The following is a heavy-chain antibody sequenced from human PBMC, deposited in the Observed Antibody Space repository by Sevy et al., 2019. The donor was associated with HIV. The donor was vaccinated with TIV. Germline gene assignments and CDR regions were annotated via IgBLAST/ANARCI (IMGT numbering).Heavy chain of an antibody. CDR3: ARGDTFWSAYYYFDY. Sequence: ASVKVSCKASGYTFTGYYIHWVRQAPGQGLEWMGWINPNSDGTNFAQKFQGRVTMTRDRSITTAYMELGRLRSDDTAVYYCARGDTFWSAYYYFDYWGQGTLVTVSS. CDR1: GYTFTGYY. V-gene: IGHV1-2*02. CDR2: INPNSDGT. J-gene: IGHJ4*02. D-gene: IGHD3-3*01.